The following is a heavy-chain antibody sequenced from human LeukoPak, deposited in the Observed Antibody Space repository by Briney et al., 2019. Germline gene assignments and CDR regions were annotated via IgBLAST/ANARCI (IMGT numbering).Heavy chain of an antibody. CDR1: GGTFSSYT. D-gene: IGHD5-18*01. CDR2: IIPILGIA. Sequence: SVKVSCKASGGTFSSYTISWVRQAPGQGLEWMGRIIPILGIANYAQKFQGRVTITADKSTSTAYMELSSLRSEDTAVYYCAKDLSRWIQLWSYWGQGTLVTVSS. V-gene: IGHV1-69*04. CDR3: AKDLSRWIQLWSY. J-gene: IGHJ4*02.